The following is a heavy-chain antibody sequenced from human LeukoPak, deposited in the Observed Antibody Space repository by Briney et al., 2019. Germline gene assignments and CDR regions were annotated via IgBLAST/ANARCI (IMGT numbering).Heavy chain of an antibody. D-gene: IGHD3-3*01. Sequence: SETLSLTCTVSGGSISSSSYYWGWIRQPPGKGLEWIGSIYYSGSTYYNPSLKSRVTISVDTSKNQFSLKLSSVTAADTAVYYCARDTPPPYYDFWSGYRHPLDYWGQGTLVTVSS. CDR1: GGSISSSSYY. V-gene: IGHV4-39*07. J-gene: IGHJ4*02. CDR2: IYYSGST. CDR3: ARDTPPPYYDFWSGYRHPLDY.